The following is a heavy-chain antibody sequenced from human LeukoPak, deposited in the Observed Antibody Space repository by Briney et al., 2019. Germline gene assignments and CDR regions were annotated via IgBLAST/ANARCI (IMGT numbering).Heavy chain of an antibody. CDR3: ARGPDAGGYPDY. CDR1: GFTFSSYD. Sequence: QPGGSLRLSCAASGFTFSSYDMHWVRQATGKGLEWVSAIGTAGDTYYPGSVKGRFTISRENAKNSLYLQMNSLRAGDTAVYYCARGPDAGGYPDYWGQGTLVTVSS. J-gene: IGHJ4*02. D-gene: IGHD3-16*02. V-gene: IGHV3-13*04. CDR2: IGTAGDT.